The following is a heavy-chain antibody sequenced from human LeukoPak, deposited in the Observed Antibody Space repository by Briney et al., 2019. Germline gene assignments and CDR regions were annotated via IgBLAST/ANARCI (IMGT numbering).Heavy chain of an antibody. V-gene: IGHV1-2*02. Sequence: ASVKVSCKASGYTFTGYYMHWVRQAPGQGLEWMGWINPNSGGTNYAQKFQGRVTMTRDTSISTAYMELSRLRSDDTAVYYCARDGITMVRGVRGKNWFDPWGQGTLVTVSS. CDR2: INPNSGGT. D-gene: IGHD3-10*01. CDR1: GYTFTGYY. J-gene: IGHJ5*02. CDR3: ARDGITMVRGVRGKNWFDP.